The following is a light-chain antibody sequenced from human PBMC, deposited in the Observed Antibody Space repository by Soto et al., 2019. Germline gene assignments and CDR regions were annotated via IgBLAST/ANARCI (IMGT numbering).Light chain of an antibody. CDR3: QQYYSTPYT. Sequence: DIVMTQSPDSLAVSLGERATINCKSSQSVLYSSNNKNYLAWYQQKPGQPPKLLIYWASTRESGVPDRCSGSGSGTEFTLTISSLQAEDVALYYCQQYYSTPYTFGQGTQLEIK. V-gene: IGKV4-1*01. CDR2: WAS. CDR1: QSVLYSSNNKNY. J-gene: IGKJ2*01.